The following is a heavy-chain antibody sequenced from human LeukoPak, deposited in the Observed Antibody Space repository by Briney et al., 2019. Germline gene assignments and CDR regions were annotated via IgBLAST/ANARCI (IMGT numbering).Heavy chain of an antibody. CDR3: ARVWEEGYYGSGSYVSWFDP. Sequence: GASVKVSCKASGGTFSSYAISWVRQAPGQGLEWMGGIIPIFGTANYAQKFQGRVTITTDESMSTAYMELSSLRSEDTAVYYCARVWEEGYYGSGSYVSWFDPWGQGTLVTVSS. D-gene: IGHD3-10*01. CDR1: GGTFSSYA. CDR2: IIPIFGTA. V-gene: IGHV1-69*05. J-gene: IGHJ5*02.